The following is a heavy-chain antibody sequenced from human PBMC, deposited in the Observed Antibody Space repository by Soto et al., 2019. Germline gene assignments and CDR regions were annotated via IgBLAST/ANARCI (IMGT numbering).Heavy chain of an antibody. CDR3: ARARRVETTRVGLPNLDY. Sequence: QVQLQESGPGLVKPSQTLSLTCTVSGDSISSGDYYWSWIRQPPGKGLEWIGYIYYSGSTYYNPSLKSRITMSVDTSKHQFSLKLSSVTAADPAVYYCARARRVETTRVGLPNLDYWGQGTLVTVSS. D-gene: IGHD1-26*01. CDR1: GDSISSGDYY. CDR2: IYYSGST. J-gene: IGHJ4*02. V-gene: IGHV4-30-4*01.